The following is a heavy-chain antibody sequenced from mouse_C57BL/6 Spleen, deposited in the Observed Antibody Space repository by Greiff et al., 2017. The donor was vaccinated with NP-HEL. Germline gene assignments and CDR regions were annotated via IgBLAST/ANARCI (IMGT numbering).Heavy chain of an antibody. J-gene: IGHJ3*01. Sequence: VQLQQSGAELAKPGASVKLSCKASGYTFTSYWMHWVKQRPGQGLEWIGYINPSSGYTKYNQKFKDKATLTADKSSSTAYMQLSSLPDEDSAVYYCARGHYYGSSYDWFAYWGQGTLVTVSA. V-gene: IGHV1-7*01. CDR2: INPSSGYT. CDR1: GYTFTSYW. CDR3: ARGHYYGSSYDWFAY. D-gene: IGHD1-1*01.